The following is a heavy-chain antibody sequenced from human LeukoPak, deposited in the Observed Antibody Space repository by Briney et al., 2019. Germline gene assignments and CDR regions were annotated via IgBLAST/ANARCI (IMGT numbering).Heavy chain of an antibody. CDR1: GFTFSDYN. J-gene: IGHJ5*02. D-gene: IGHD3-10*01. V-gene: IGHV3-23*01. CDR3: AKGAYGSGSYYNNWFDP. CDR2: ISGSGGST. Sequence: GGSLRLSCAASGFTFSDYNMHWVRQAPGKGLEWVSVISGSGGSTYYADSVKGRFTISRDNSKNTLYLQMNSLRAEDTAVYYCAKGAYGSGSYYNNWFDPWGQGTLVTVSS.